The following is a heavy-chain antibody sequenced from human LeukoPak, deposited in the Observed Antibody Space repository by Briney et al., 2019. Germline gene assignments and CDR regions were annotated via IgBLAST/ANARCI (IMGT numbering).Heavy chain of an antibody. CDR1: GYTFISYY. CDR3: ARAGLVSFFDSGGYYPYDFDY. CDR2: INPSGGST. J-gene: IGHJ4*02. Sequence: ASVKVSCKASGYTFISYYMHWVRQAPGQGLEWMGIINPSGGSTSYAQKFQGRVTMTRDTSTSTVYMELSSLRSEDTAVYYCARAGLVSFFDSGGYYPYDFDYWGQGTLVTVSS. D-gene: IGHD3-22*01. V-gene: IGHV1-46*01.